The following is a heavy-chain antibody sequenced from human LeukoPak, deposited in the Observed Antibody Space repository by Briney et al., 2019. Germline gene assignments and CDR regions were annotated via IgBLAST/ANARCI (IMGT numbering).Heavy chain of an antibody. V-gene: IGHV4-31*03. J-gene: IGHJ4*02. CDR2: IYYSGST. CDR3: AREGRTGIAVAGYYFDY. D-gene: IGHD6-19*01. CDR1: GGSISSGGYY. Sequence: SETLSLTCTVSGGSISSGGYYWSWIRQHPGKGLELIGYIYYSGSTYYNPSLKSRGTISVDTSKNQFSLKLSSVTAADTAVYYCAREGRTGIAVAGYYFDYWGQGTLVTVSS.